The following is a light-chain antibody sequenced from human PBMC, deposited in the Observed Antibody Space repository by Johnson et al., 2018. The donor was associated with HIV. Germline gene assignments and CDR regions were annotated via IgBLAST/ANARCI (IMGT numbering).Light chain of an antibody. Sequence: QSVLTQPPSVSAAPGQKVTISCSGSSSNIGNNYVSWYQQLPGTAPKLLIYDNNKRPSGISDRFSDSQSGTSATLAITGLQTGDEADYYCGTWDSSLSAYVFGTGTMVTVL. CDR1: SSNIGNNY. V-gene: IGLV1-51*01. J-gene: IGLJ1*01. CDR3: GTWDSSLSAYV. CDR2: DNN.